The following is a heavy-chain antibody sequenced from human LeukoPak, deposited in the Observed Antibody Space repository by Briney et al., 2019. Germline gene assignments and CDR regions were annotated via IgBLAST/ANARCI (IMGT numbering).Heavy chain of an antibody. D-gene: IGHD3-22*01. J-gene: IGHJ4*02. CDR2: INPNSGGT. CDR1: GYTFTGYY. Sequence: ASVKVSCKASGYTFTGYYMHWVRQAPGQGLEWMGWINPNSGGTNYAQRFQGRVTMTRDTSISTAYMELSRLRSDDTAVYYCARGVYYDTASDYWGQGTLVTVSS. CDR3: ARGVYYDTASDY. V-gene: IGHV1-2*02.